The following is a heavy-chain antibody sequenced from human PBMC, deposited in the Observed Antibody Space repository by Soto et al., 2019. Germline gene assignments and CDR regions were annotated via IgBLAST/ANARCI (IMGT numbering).Heavy chain of an antibody. D-gene: IGHD2-15*01. J-gene: IGHJ3*02. CDR3: ARTSEDCSGGSCHVDAFDI. V-gene: IGHV1-2*04. CDR1: GYTFTGYY. Sequence: ASVKVSCKASGYTFTGYYMHWVRQAPGQGLEWMGWINPNSGGTNYAQKFQGWVTMTKDTSISTAYMELSRLRSDDTAVYYCARTSEDCSGGSCHVDAFDIWGQGTMVTVSS. CDR2: INPNSGGT.